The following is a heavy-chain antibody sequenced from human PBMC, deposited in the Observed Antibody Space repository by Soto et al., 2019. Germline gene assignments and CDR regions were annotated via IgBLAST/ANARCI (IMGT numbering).Heavy chain of an antibody. CDR3: AKDQAPNYYDSSPDYYGMDV. CDR2: ISYDGSNK. Sequence: PGGSLRLSCAASGFTFSSYGMHWVRQAPGKGLEWVAVISYDGSNKYYADSVKGRFTISRDNSKNTLYLQMNSLRAEDTAVYYCAKDQAPNYYDSSPDYYGMDVWGQGTTVTVSS. J-gene: IGHJ6*02. D-gene: IGHD3-22*01. V-gene: IGHV3-30*18. CDR1: GFTFSSYG.